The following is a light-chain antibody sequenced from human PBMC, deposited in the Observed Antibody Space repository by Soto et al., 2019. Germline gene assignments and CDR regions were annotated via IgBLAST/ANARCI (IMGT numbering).Light chain of an antibody. Sequence: EIVLTQSPVTLSLCPGERATLSCRASQSVTSFLAWYQQKPGQAPRLLIYDVSIRATGIPARFSGSGSGTDFTLTISSLEPEDFAVYYCQQRSNWPLTFGGGTKVEIK. V-gene: IGKV3-11*01. J-gene: IGKJ4*01. CDR3: QQRSNWPLT. CDR1: QSVTSF. CDR2: DVS.